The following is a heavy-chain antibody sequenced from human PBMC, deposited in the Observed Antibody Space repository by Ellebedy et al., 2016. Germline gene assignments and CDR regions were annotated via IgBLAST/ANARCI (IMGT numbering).Heavy chain of an antibody. CDR2: INSDGSST. V-gene: IGHV3-74*01. CDR3: ARDLYDILTGYPYYYGMDV. J-gene: IGHJ6*02. D-gene: IGHD3-9*01. CDR1: GFTFSSYW. Sequence: GGSLRLXXAASGFTFSSYWMHWVRQAPGKGLVWVSRINSDGSSTSYADSVKGRFTISRDNAKNTLYLQMNSLRAEDTAVYYCARDLYDILTGYPYYYGMDVWGQGTTVTVSS.